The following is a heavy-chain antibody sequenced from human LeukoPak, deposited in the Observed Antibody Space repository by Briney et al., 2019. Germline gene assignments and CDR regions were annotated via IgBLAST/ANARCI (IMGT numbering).Heavy chain of an antibody. Sequence: GGSLRLSCAASGFTFTNYWMSWVRQAPGKGLELVANIKQDRSEKYYVDSVKGRFTISRDNAKNPLYLQMNSLRAEDTAVYYCARLREIPVFGVVTKSTSYFDYWGQGTLVTVSS. CDR1: GFTFTNYW. V-gene: IGHV3-7*01. D-gene: IGHD3-3*01. J-gene: IGHJ4*02. CDR3: ARLREIPVFGVVTKSTSYFDY. CDR2: IKQDRSEK.